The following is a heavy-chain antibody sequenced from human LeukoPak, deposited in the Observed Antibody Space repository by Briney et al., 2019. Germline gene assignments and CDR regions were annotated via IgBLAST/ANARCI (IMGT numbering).Heavy chain of an antibody. Sequence: SDTLSLTGAVDGGSFSGYYWSWILQPPGKGLEWIGEINHGGITTYNPSLRSRVSISIATSKMQFSLKLRAVTAADRAVYYCARGLRGYSYGYWFDPWGQGTLVTVSS. CDR3: ARGLRGYSYGYWFDP. D-gene: IGHD5-18*01. V-gene: IGHV4-34*01. J-gene: IGHJ5*02. CDR2: INHGGIT. CDR1: GGSFSGYY.